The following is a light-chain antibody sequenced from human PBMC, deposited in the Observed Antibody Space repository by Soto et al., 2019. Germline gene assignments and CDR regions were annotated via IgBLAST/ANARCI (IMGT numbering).Light chain of an antibody. CDR2: GAS. J-gene: IGKJ1*01. Sequence: DIVLMHSPGTLSLSPGSRSTLSCRASQSVRNSYLAWYQQKPGQAPRLLIYGASSRATGIPDRLSGSGSGTEFTLTISRMEPEDFAVDYCQQCGSSSTFGHGTKVDIK. CDR1: QSVRNSY. CDR3: QQCGSSST. V-gene: IGKV3-20*01.